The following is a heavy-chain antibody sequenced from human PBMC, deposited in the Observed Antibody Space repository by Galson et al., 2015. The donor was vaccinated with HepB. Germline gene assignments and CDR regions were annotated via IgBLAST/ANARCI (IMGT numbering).Heavy chain of an antibody. CDR3: ARDLCEMATIIGTTNYYYYYGMDV. CDR2: ISSSSSYT. J-gene: IGHJ6*02. D-gene: IGHD5-24*01. V-gene: IGHV3-11*06. Sequence: SLRLSCAASGFTFSDYYMSWIRQAPGKGLEWVSYISSSSSYTNYADSVKGRFTISRDNAKNSLYLQMNSLRAEDTAVYYCARDLCEMATIIGTTNYYYYYGMDVWGQGTTVTVSS. CDR1: GFTFSDYY.